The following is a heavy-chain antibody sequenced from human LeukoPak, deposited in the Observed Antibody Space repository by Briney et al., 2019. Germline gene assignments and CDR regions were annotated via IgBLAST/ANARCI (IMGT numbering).Heavy chain of an antibody. CDR1: GGSISSYD. CDR3: ARVGGLWLSPDY. J-gene: IGHJ4*02. CDR2: TYTSGST. D-gene: IGHD5-18*01. Sequence: PPETLSLTCTVSGGSISSYDWSWIRQPAGKGLEWIGRTYTSGSTNYNPSLKSRVTMSVDMSKNQFSLKLSSVTAADTAVYYCARVGGLWLSPDYWGQGTLVTVSS. V-gene: IGHV4-4*07.